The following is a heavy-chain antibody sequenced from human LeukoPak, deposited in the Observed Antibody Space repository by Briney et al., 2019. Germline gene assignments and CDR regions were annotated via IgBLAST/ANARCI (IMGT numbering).Heavy chain of an antibody. D-gene: IGHD4-23*01. V-gene: IGHV3-48*02. CDR1: EFAFSTYN. Sequence: GGSLRLSCAASEFAFSTYNMNWVRQAPGKGLEWVSYISTGSSTTYYADSVKGRFTISRDNVESSLYLQMNSLRDEDTAVYYCARVAAGYSVNYFDYWGQGTLVTVSS. CDR3: ARVAAGYSVNYFDY. J-gene: IGHJ4*02. CDR2: ISTGSSTT.